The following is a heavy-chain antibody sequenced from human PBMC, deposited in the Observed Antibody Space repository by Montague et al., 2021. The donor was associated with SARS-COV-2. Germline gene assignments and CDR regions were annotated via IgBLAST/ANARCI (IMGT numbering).Heavy chain of an antibody. CDR3: ARGRKSRVSVVRGVPTSTYFEF. J-gene: IGHJ4*02. Sequence: SETLSLTCGVYDESLINYYWSWIRQTPARGLEWIGEINQSGTTNYNPSLKRRVTISVDASKNQFSLTVTSVTGADTAVYYCARGRKSRVSVVRGVPTSTYFEFWGQGTPVVVSS. CDR1: DESLINYY. V-gene: IGHV4-34*01. D-gene: IGHD3-10*01. CDR2: INQSGTT.